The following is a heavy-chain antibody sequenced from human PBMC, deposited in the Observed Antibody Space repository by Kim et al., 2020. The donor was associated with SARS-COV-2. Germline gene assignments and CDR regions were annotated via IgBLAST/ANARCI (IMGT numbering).Heavy chain of an antibody. CDR3: ARDHWGVLL. V-gene: IGHV4-59*13. Sequence: SETLSLTCTVSGGSISSYYWSWIRQPPGKGLEWIGYIYYSGSTNYNPSLKSRVTISVDTSKNQFSLKLSSVTAADTAVYYCARDHWGVLLWGQGTLVTVSS. D-gene: IGHD3-16*01. CDR2: IYYSGST. J-gene: IGHJ4*02. CDR1: GGSISSYY.